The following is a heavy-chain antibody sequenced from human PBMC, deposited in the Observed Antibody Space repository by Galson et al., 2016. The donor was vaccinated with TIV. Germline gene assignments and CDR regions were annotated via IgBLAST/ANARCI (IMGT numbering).Heavy chain of an antibody. CDR3: ARERRDYYYGMDV. J-gene: IGHJ6*02. CDR2: IYYNGPT. V-gene: IGHV4-59*11. CDR1: GVSISGHY. Sequence: SETLSLTCTVSGVSISGHYWTWIRQPPGKGLEWIGYIYYNGPTNYSPSLKRRVTFSVDTSKNQVSLKLNSVTAADTAVYYCARERRDYYYGMDVWGQGTTVIVSS.